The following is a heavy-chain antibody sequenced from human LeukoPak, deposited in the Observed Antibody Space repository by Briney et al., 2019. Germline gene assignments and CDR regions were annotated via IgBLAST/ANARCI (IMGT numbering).Heavy chain of an antibody. D-gene: IGHD6-19*01. Sequence: ASVKVSCKASGYTFTGYYMHWVRQAPGQGLEWMGWINPNSGGTNYARKFQGRVTMTRDTSISTAYMELSRLRSDDTAVYYCARVNREQWLGFDYWGQGTLVTVSS. J-gene: IGHJ4*02. V-gene: IGHV1-2*02. CDR2: INPNSGGT. CDR3: ARVNREQWLGFDY. CDR1: GYTFTGYY.